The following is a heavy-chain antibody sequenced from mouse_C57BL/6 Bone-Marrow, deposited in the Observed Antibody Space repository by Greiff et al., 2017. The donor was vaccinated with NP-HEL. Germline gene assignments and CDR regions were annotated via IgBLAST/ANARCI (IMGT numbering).Heavy chain of an antibody. CDR2: ISNLAYSI. CDR1: GFTFSDYG. J-gene: IGHJ2*01. D-gene: IGHD4-1*01. CDR3: ARKTGDYFDY. V-gene: IGHV5-15*01. Sequence: EVKLMESGGGLVQPGGSLKLSCAASGFTFSDYGMAWVRQAPRKGPEWVAFISNLAYSIYYADTVTGRFTISRENAKNTLYLEKSSLRSEDTAMYYCARKTGDYFDYWGQGTTLTVSS.